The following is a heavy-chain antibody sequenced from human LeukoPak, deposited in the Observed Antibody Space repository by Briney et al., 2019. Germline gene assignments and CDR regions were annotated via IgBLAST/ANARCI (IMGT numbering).Heavy chain of an antibody. Sequence: PGRSLRLSCAASGFTFSSYGMHWVRQAPGKGLEWVAVISYDGSNKYYADSVKGRFTISRDNSKNTLYLQMNSLRAEDTAVYYCAKEAGHSSGYYYFDYWGQGTLVTVSS. J-gene: IGHJ4*02. V-gene: IGHV3-30*18. D-gene: IGHD3-22*01. CDR1: GFTFSSYG. CDR2: ISYDGSNK. CDR3: AKEAGHSSGYYYFDY.